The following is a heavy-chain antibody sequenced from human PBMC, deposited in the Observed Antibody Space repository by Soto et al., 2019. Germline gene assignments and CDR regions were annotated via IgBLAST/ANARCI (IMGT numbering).Heavy chain of an antibody. J-gene: IGHJ4*02. CDR2: IYYSGST. CDR1: GGSISSYY. V-gene: IGHV4-59*08. Sequence: SETLSLTCTVSGGSISSYYWSWIRQPPGKGLEWIGYIYYSGSTNYNPSLKSRVTISVDTSKNQFSLMLSSVTAADTAVYYCARYYDILTGYSMGYYFDYWGQGTLVTVSS. CDR3: ARYYDILTGYSMGYYFDY. D-gene: IGHD3-9*01.